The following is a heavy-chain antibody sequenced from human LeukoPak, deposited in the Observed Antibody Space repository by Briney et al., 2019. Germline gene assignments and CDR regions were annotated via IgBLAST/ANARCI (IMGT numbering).Heavy chain of an antibody. V-gene: IGHV3-7*03. Sequence: GGSLRLSCTVSGFIFSDSWMAWIRQAPGKGLEWVAIIEKNGSGKNYVDSVRGRFIISRDNAKNSLFLQMDSLKVEDTAIYYCTTDRWYSADHWGQGTLVTVSS. CDR2: IEKNGSGK. J-gene: IGHJ5*02. CDR1: GFIFSDSW. CDR3: TTDRWYSADH. D-gene: IGHD2-15*01.